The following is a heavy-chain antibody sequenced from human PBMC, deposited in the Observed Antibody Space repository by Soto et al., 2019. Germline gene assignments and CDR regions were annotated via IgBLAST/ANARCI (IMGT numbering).Heavy chain of an antibody. J-gene: IGHJ1*01. CDR3: ARLASGWRDFQH. D-gene: IGHD6-19*01. CDR2: IYYSGST. V-gene: IGHV4-39*01. Sequence: SETLSLTCTVSGGSISSSSYYWGWIRQPPGKGLEWIGSIYYSGSTYHNPSLKSRVTISVDTSKNQFSLKLSSVTAADTAVYYCARLASGWRDFQHWGQGTLVTVSS. CDR1: GGSISSSSYY.